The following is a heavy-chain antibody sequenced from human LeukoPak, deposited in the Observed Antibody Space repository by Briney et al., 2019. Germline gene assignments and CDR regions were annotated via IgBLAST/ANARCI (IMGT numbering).Heavy chain of an antibody. CDR1: DGSVSSGSYY. CDR2: IYYSGST. Sequence: SETLSLTCTVSDGSVSSGSYYWSWIRQPPGKGLEWIGYIYYSGSTNYNPSLRSRVTISVDTSKNQFSLKLSSVTAADTAVYYCARDRGSGSYFGWFDPWGQGTLVTVSS. CDR3: ARDRGSGSYFGWFDP. V-gene: IGHV4-61*01. D-gene: IGHD3-10*01. J-gene: IGHJ5*02.